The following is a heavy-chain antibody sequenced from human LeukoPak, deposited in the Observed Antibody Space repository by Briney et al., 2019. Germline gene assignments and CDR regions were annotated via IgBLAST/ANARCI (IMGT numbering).Heavy chain of an antibody. CDR1: GYSFTGYY. Sequence: ASVKVSCKASGYSFTGYYMHWVRQAPGRGLEWMGWINPNSGGTNYAQKFQGRVTMTRDTSISTAYMELSRLRSDDTAVYYCARDLEDNYSNYGYWGQGTLVTVSS. J-gene: IGHJ4*02. V-gene: IGHV1-2*02. CDR3: ARDLEDNYSNYGY. D-gene: IGHD4-11*01. CDR2: INPNSGGT.